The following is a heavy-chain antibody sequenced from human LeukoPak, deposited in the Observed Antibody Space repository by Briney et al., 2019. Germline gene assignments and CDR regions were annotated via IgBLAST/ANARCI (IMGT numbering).Heavy chain of an antibody. D-gene: IGHD1-26*01. CDR3: ARRLFSGSYPSFDY. CDR2: IYPGDSDT. CDR1: GYSFTSYW. J-gene: IGHJ4*02. Sequence: GESLQISCQGSGYSFTSYWIAWVRQMPGKGLEWMGIIYPGDSDTRYSPSFQGQVTISADKSISTAYLRWSSLKASDTAMYYCARRLFSGSYPSFDYWGQGTLVTVSS. V-gene: IGHV5-51*01.